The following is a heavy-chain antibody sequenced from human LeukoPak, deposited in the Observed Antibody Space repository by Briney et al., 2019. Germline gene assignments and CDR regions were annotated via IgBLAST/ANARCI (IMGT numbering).Heavy chain of an antibody. CDR3: ASHYQLLPFDY. CDR2: IYYSGST. D-gene: IGHD2-2*01. CDR1: GGSISSYY. J-gene: IGHJ4*02. Sequence: SETLSLTCTVSGGSISSYYWSWIRQPPGKGLEWIGYIYYSGSTNYNPSLKSRVTISVDKSKNQFSLKLSSVTAADTAVYYCASHYQLLPFDYWGQGTLVTVSS. V-gene: IGHV4-59*12.